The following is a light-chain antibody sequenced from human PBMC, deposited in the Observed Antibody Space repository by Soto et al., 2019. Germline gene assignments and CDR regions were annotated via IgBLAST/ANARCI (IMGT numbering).Light chain of an antibody. J-gene: IGLJ3*02. CDR3: SSYTSSSSWV. CDR2: EVS. CDR1: SSDVGGYNY. Sequence: QSALTQPASVSGSPGQSITISCTGTSSDVGGYNYVSWYQQHPGKAPKLMIYEVSNRPSGVANRFSGSKSGNTASLTISGLQDEDEDDYYCSSYTSSSSWVFGGGTKLTVL. V-gene: IGLV2-14*01.